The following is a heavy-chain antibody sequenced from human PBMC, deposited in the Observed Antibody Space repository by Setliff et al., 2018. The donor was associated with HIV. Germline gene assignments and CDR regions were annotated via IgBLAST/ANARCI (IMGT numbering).Heavy chain of an antibody. D-gene: IGHD1-26*01. J-gene: IGHJ4*02. CDR1: GYSISSGYY. Sequence: SETLSLTCPVSGYSISSGYYWSWIRQPPGKGLEWIGEINHSGSTHYNPSLQSRVTISVDKSKSQFSLKLNSVTAAETALYYCVRDQLRHPERWDFDFWGQGTLVTVSS. CDR2: INHSGST. CDR3: VRDQLRHPERWDFDF. V-gene: IGHV4-38-2*02.